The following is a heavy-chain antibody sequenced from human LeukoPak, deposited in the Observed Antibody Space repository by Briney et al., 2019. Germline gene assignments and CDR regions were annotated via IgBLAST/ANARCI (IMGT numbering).Heavy chain of an antibody. V-gene: IGHV3-48*03. CDR3: AELGITMIGGV. Sequence: GGSLRLSCAAPGFTFSSYAMNWVRQAPGKGLEWVSYISSSGSTIYYADSVKGRFTISRDNAKNSLYLQMNSLRAEDTAVYYCAELGITMIGGVWGKGTTVTISS. D-gene: IGHD3-10*02. CDR2: ISSSGSTI. J-gene: IGHJ6*04. CDR1: GFTFSSYA.